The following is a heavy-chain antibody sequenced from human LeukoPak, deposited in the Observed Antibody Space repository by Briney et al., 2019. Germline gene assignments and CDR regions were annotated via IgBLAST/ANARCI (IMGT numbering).Heavy chain of an antibody. CDR1: GFTFEHFA. CDR2: INWKSGIL. Sequence: PGGSLRLSCAASGFTFEHFAMHWVRQAPGKGLEWVSGINWKSGILGYVDSVKGRFTISRDNAKNSLFLQLNNLRPEDTAVYYCAKGARLVDYYYMDVWGTGTTVTVSS. CDR3: AKGARLVDYYYMDV. J-gene: IGHJ6*03. V-gene: IGHV3-9*01.